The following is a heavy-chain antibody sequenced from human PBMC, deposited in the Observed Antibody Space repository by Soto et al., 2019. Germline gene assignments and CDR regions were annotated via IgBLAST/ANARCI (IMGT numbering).Heavy chain of an antibody. Sequence: QVQLVQSGAEVKKPGSSVKVSCKASGGAFRSYTISWVRQAPGQGLEWMGGITPILGAANYAQKFEGRGTISADKSTTTAYMELSNLTSADPAVYYCARDEIAVANRVGMDVWGQGTTVIVSS. CDR1: GGAFRSYT. D-gene: IGHD6-19*01. J-gene: IGHJ6*02. CDR3: ARDEIAVANRVGMDV. CDR2: ITPILGAA. V-gene: IGHV1-69*06.